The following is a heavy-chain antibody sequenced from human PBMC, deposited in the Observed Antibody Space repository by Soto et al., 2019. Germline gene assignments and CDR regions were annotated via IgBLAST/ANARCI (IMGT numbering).Heavy chain of an antibody. D-gene: IGHD6-25*01. J-gene: IGHJ6*03. CDR3: ARQRGLYYYYYYMDV. CDR1: GVSFSGYY. V-gene: IGHV4-34*01. Sequence: SETLSLTCAVYGVSFSGYYWILIRQPPGKGLEWIGEINHSGSTNYNPSLKSRVTISVDTSKNQFSLKLSSVTAADTAVYYCARQRGLYYYYYYMDVWGKGTTVTVSS. CDR2: INHSGST.